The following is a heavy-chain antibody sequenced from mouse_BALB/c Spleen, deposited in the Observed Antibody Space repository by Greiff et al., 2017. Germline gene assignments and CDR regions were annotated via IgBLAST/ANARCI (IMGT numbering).Heavy chain of an antibody. V-gene: IGHV14-1*02. J-gene: IGHJ4*01. Sequence: VQLKESGAELVRPGALVKLSCKASGFNIKDYYMHWVKQRPEQGLEWIGWIDPESGNTICDPKFQGKASITADTSSNTAYLQLSSLTSEDTAVYYSASPYYYGSSGYYAMDYWGQGTSVTVSS. CDR3: ASPYYYGSSGYYAMDY. D-gene: IGHD1-1*01. CDR2: IDPESGNT. CDR1: GFNIKDYY.